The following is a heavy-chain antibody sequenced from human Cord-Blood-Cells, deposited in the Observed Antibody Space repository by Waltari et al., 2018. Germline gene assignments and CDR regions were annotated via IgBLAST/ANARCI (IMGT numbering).Heavy chain of an antibody. CDR3: APLTGEQPNYYFDY. V-gene: IGHV1-69*01. J-gene: IGHJ4*02. CDR2: IIPIFGTA. Sequence: APGQGLEWMGGIIPIFGTANYAQKFQGRVTITADESTSTAYMELSSLRSEDTAVYYCAPLTGEQPNYYFDYWGQGTLVTVSS. D-gene: IGHD7-27*01.